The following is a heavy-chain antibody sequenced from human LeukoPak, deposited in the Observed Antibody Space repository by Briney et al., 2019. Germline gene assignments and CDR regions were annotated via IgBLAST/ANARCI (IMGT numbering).Heavy chain of an antibody. Sequence: ASVKVSCKASGGTFSSYAISWERQAPGQGLEWMGRIIPILGIANYAQKFQGRVTITADKSTSTAYMELSSLRSEDTAVYYCARGPTRSTTKAFFDYWGQGTLVTVSS. J-gene: IGHJ4*02. CDR2: IIPILGIA. V-gene: IGHV1-69*04. CDR3: ARGPTRSTTKAFFDY. D-gene: IGHD1-26*01. CDR1: GGTFSSYA.